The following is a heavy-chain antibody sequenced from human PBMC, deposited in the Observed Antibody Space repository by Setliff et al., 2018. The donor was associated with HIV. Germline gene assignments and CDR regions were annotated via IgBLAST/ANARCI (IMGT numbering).Heavy chain of an antibody. V-gene: IGHV1-69*05. CDR1: GGTFSNYA. Sequence: SVKVSCKVSGGTFSNYAISWVRQAPGQGLEWMGGIIPMFGTANYAQKFQGRVTITTDASTSTAYMELSSLRSEDTAVYYCARGSIAAPKHYYYMNVWGKGTTVTVSS. CDR2: IIPMFGTA. J-gene: IGHJ6*03. CDR3: ARGSIAAPKHYYYMNV. D-gene: IGHD6-6*01.